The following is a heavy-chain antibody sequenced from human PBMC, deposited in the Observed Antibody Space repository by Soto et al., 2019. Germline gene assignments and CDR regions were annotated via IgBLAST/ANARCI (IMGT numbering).Heavy chain of an antibody. CDR2: INPSGGST. Sequence: ASVNVSCKASGYTFTSYYMHWVRQAPGQGLEWMGIINPSGGSTSYAQKFQGRVTMTRDTSTSTVYMELSSLRSEDTAVYYCAREWEDGELSLYFDYWGQGTLVTVSS. J-gene: IGHJ4*02. CDR1: GYTFTSYY. V-gene: IGHV1-46*01. CDR3: AREWEDGELSLYFDY. D-gene: IGHD3-16*02.